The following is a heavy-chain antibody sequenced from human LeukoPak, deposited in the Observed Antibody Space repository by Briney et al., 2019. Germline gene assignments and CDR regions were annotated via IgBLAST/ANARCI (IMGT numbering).Heavy chain of an antibody. CDR2: IYYSGST. CDR3: ARRSGGSGSYYRD. Sequence: EPSETLSLTCTVSGGSISSYYWSWIRQPPGKGLEWIGYIYYSGSTNYNPSLKSRVTISVDTSKNQFSLKLSSVTAADTAVYYCARRSGGSGSYYRDWGQGTLVTVSS. D-gene: IGHD3-10*01. J-gene: IGHJ4*02. CDR1: GGSISSYY. V-gene: IGHV4-59*08.